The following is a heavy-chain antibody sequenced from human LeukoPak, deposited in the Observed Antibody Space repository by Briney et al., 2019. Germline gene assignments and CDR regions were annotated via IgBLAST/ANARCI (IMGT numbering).Heavy chain of an antibody. J-gene: IGHJ3*02. CDR2: IYYSGST. D-gene: IGHD6-19*01. CDR1: GGSISSSYYY. CDR3: ARHLIAVAGTGSVFDI. Sequence: KPSETLPLTCTVSGGSISSSYYYWGWIRQPPGKGLEWIGSIYYSGSTYYNPSLRSRVTISVDTSKNQFSLKLSSVTAADTAVYYCARHLIAVAGTGSVFDIWGQGTTVTVSS. V-gene: IGHV4-39*01.